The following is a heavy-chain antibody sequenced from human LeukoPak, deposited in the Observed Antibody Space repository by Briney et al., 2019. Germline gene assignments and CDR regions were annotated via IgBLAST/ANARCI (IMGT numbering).Heavy chain of an antibody. CDR3: ARRMAGATTDAFDI. V-gene: IGHV4-38-2*01. J-gene: IGHJ3*02. Sequence: SETLSLTCAVSGFSVSSGYYWGWIRQPPGKGLEWIGTINHSGNTFYNPSPKSRVTTSVDTSKNQFSLRLSSVTAADMAVYYCARRMAGATTDAFDIWGQGTMVTVSS. CDR2: INHSGNT. D-gene: IGHD6-19*01. CDR1: GFSVSSGYY.